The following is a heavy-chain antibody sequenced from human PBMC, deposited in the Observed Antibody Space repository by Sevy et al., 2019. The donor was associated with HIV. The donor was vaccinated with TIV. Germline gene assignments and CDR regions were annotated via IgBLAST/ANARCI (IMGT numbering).Heavy chain of an antibody. J-gene: IGHJ6*03. CDR1: GFTFGDYA. Sequence: GGSLRLSCTASGFTFGDYAMSWFRQAPGKGLEWVGFIRSKAYGGTTEYAASVKGRFTISRDNSKSIAYLQMNSLKTKDTAVYYCTRDLSRVATPYYYYYYMDVWGKGTTVTVSS. CDR2: IRSKAYGGTT. D-gene: IGHD5-12*01. CDR3: TRDLSRVATPYYYYYYMDV. V-gene: IGHV3-49*03.